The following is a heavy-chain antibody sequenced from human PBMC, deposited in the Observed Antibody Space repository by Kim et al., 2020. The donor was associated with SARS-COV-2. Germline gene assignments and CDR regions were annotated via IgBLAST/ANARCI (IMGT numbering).Heavy chain of an antibody. CDR3: ATGYYGSGSAGQFDF. D-gene: IGHD3-10*01. J-gene: IGHJ4*02. Sequence: ADSVMGRFTGSRDNAKNSLYLDMNSLTDEDTAVYYCATGYYGSGSAGQFDFWGQGALVIVSS. V-gene: IGHV3-48*02.